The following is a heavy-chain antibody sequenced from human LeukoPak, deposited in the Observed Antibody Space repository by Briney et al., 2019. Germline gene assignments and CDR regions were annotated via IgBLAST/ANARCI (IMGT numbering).Heavy chain of an antibody. CDR2: INHDGSVK. Sequence: HPGGSLRLSCVASGFTFSSSWMAWVRQAPGKGLQRVANINHDGSVKNYVGSVKGRFAISRDNAQNSFYLQMNSLETDDTAVYYCAKDSYSKGDYWGQGTLVTVSS. J-gene: IGHJ4*02. CDR3: AKDSYSKGDY. D-gene: IGHD4-4*01. CDR1: GFTFSSSW. V-gene: IGHV3-7*01.